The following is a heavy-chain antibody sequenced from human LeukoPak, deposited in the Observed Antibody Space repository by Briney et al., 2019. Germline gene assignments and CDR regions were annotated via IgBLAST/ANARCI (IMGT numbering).Heavy chain of an antibody. CDR1: GGSVSSSFYY. CDR3: ANAASYSVDY. V-gene: IGHV4-39*01. CDR2: MYFSGST. D-gene: IGHD1-26*01. J-gene: IGHJ4*02. Sequence: ASETLSLTCTVSGGSVSSSFYYWGWIRQPPGKGLEWIWSMYFSGSTHYNPSLKSRVTISVDTSKNQFSLKLTSVTAADTAVYYCANAASYSVDYWGQGTLVTVSS.